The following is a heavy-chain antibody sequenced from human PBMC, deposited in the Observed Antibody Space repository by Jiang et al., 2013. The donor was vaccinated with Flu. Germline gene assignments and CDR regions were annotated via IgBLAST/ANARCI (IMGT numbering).Heavy chain of an antibody. V-gene: IGHV4-59*08. Sequence: PGLVKPSETLSLTCIVSGGSISRYYWSWIRQPPGKGLEWIGNIYHGGSTNYNPSLKSRVTMPVDTSKNQFSLKLTSVTAADTALYYCARQSYSTSWNTEFDLWGQGTQITVSS. CDR3: ARQSYSTSWNTEFDL. J-gene: IGHJ4*02. D-gene: IGHD6-13*01. CDR1: GGSISRYY. CDR2: IYHGGST.